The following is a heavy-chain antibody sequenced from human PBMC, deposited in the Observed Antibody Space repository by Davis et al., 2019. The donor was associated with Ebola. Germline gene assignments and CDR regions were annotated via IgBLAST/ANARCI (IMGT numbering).Heavy chain of an antibody. D-gene: IGHD2-15*01. Sequence: GESLKISCAASGFTFSSYAMHWVRQAPGKGLEWVAVISYDGSKKYYADSVKGRFTISRDNSKNTLYLQMNSLRAEDTAVYYCASDKGYCSGGSCLYYYYGMDVWGQGTTVTVSS. CDR2: ISYDGSKK. J-gene: IGHJ6*02. V-gene: IGHV3-30-3*01. CDR1: GFTFSSYA. CDR3: ASDKGYCSGGSCLYYYYGMDV.